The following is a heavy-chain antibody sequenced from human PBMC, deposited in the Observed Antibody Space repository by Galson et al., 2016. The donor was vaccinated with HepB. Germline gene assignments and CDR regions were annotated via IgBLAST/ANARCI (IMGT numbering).Heavy chain of an antibody. J-gene: IGHJ4*02. D-gene: IGHD3-22*01. Sequence: SLRLSCAASGFTFSSYNMIWVRQAPGKGLEWVSSISRSGTYIYYGDSLKGRFTISRDDAKNSLYLQMHSLRAEDTAVYYCARGIYDSTGYYADYWGQGTLVTVSS. V-gene: IGHV3-21*01. CDR3: ARGIYDSTGYYADY. CDR1: GFTFSSYN. CDR2: ISRSGTYI.